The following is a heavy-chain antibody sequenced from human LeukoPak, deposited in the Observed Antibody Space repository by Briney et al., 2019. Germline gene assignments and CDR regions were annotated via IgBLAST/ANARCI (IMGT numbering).Heavy chain of an antibody. Sequence: GESLKISCKGSGSNFNNYWIALVRQMPGKGLEWMGITHPGDSDTRYSPSFQGQVTISADKSTSTAYLQWSSLKASDTGMYYCARQPDWYFDLWGRGTLVTVSS. J-gene: IGHJ2*01. V-gene: IGHV5-51*01. CDR2: THPGDSDT. CDR1: GSNFNNYW. CDR3: ARQPDWYFDL.